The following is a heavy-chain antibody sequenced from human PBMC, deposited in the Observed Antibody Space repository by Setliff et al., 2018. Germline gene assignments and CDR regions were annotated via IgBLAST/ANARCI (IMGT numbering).Heavy chain of an antibody. CDR3: ASGYSYYYYYYYMDV. Sequence: PSETLSLTCTVSGGSISSYYWSWIRQPAGKGLEWIGHIYIGGSTNYNPSLESRVTISVDTSKNQFSLRLSSVTAADTAVYYCASGYSYYYYYYYMDVWGKGTTVTVSS. J-gene: IGHJ6*03. CDR2: IYIGGST. CDR1: GGSISSYY. V-gene: IGHV4-4*07. D-gene: IGHD5-18*01.